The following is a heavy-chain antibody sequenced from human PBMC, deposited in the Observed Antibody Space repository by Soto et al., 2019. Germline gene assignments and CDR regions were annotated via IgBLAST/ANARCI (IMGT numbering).Heavy chain of an antibody. Sequence: ASVKVSCKVSGYTLTELSMHWVRQAPGKGLEWMGGFDPEDGETIYAQKFQGRVTMTEDTSTDTAYMELSSLRSEDTAVYYCATGPDYCGSGSYYNFDYWGQGTLVTVSS. D-gene: IGHD3-10*01. CDR1: GYTLTELS. J-gene: IGHJ4*02. V-gene: IGHV1-24*01. CDR2: FDPEDGET. CDR3: ATGPDYCGSGSYYNFDY.